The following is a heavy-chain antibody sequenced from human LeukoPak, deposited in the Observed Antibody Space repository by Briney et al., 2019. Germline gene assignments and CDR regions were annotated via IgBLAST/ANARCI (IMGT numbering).Heavy chain of an antibody. J-gene: IGHJ5*02. CDR1: GGSISSGSYY. D-gene: IGHD2-21*01. CDR2: IYTSGST. V-gene: IGHV4-61*02. Sequence: PSETLSLTCTVAGGSISSGSYYWSWIRQPAGKGLEWIGRIYTSGSTNYNPSLKSRVTISVDTSKNQFSLKLSSVTAADTAVYYCARDWDGVVAPRGQGTLVTVSS. CDR3: ARDWDGVVAP.